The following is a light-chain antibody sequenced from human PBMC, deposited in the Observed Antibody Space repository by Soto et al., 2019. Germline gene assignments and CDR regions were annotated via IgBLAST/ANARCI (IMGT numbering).Light chain of an antibody. CDR1: SSNIGAGHD. J-gene: IGLJ3*02. V-gene: IGLV1-40*01. Sequence: QSVLTQPPSVSGAPGQRVTISCTGSSSNIGAGHDVHWYQQLPGTAPKLLIYGNGNRPSGVPDRFSGSKSGTSASLAITGLQAEDEADYYCQSYDIRLSAWVFGGGTKVTVL. CDR3: QSYDIRLSAWV. CDR2: GNG.